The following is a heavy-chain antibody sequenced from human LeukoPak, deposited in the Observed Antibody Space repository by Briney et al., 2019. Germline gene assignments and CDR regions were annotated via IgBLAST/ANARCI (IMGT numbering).Heavy chain of an antibody. CDR2: TYYRSKWYN. J-gene: IGHJ5*02. V-gene: IGHV6-1*01. CDR3: TRFYWNGLNFFDP. Sequence: SQTLSLTCALSGDSVSSSSTTWDWIRQSPSRGLEWQGRTYYRSKWYNDYAVSVKGRISINADTSNNQFSLQLNSVTPEDTAVYYCTRFYWNGLNFFDPWGQGTLVTVSS. D-gene: IGHD2/OR15-2a*01. CDR1: GDSVSSSSTT.